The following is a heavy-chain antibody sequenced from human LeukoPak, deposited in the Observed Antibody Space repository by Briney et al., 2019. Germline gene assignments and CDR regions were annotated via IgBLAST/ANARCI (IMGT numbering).Heavy chain of an antibody. J-gene: IGHJ5*02. CDR2: LFYSGNA. D-gene: IGHD3-16*01. Sequence: PSETLSLTCTVSDFSIKFSDNYWGWIRQPPGKGLEWIGSLFYSGNAYYNPSLKSPLKSRVTISVDTSKNQLSLKLSSVTAADTAIYYCAKPYQQLLWDYFDPWGQGKLVTVSS. CDR1: DFSIKFSDNY. V-gene: IGHV4-39*07. CDR3: AKPYQQLLWDYFDP.